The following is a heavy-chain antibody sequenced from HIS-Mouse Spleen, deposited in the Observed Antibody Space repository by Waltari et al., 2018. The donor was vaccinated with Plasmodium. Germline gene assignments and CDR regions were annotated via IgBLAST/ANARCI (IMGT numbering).Heavy chain of an antibody. CDR3: ARGVGYSSSWYWFDP. CDR2: IYHSGST. D-gene: IGHD6-13*01. V-gene: IGHV4-38-2*02. CDR1: GYSISRGYY. J-gene: IGHJ5*02. Sequence: QVQLQESGPGLVKPSETLSLTCTVSGYSISRGYYWGWLRQPPGKGLAWIGGIYHSGSTYYNPSLKSRVTISVDTSKNQFSLKLSSVTAADTAVYYCARGVGYSSSWYWFDPWGQGTLVTVSS.